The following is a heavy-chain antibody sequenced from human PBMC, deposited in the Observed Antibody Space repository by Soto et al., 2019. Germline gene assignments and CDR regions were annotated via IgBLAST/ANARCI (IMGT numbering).Heavy chain of an antibody. J-gene: IGHJ4*02. CDR3: ARMFHSRAITCPLDY. Sequence: SGPTLLHPTQTLTLTCTFSGFSLSTSGMRVSWIRQPPGKALEWLARIDWDDDKFYNTSLKTRLTISKDSSKNQFVLTMTNMDTVDTATYYWARMFHSRAITCPLDYWGQGALVTVSS. V-gene: IGHV2-70*04. D-gene: IGHD3-10*01. CDR2: IDWDDDK. CDR1: GFSLSTSGMR.